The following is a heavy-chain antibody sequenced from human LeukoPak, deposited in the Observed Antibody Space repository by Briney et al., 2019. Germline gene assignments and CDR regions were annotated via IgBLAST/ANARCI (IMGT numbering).Heavy chain of an antibody. Sequence: PSETLSLTCTVSGGSISRYYWSWIRQPPGKGLEWIGYIYYSGSTNYNPSLKSRVTISVDTSKNQFSLKLSSVTAADTAVYYCARGGDMATKDYYYGMDVWGQGTTVTVSS. CDR2: IYYSGST. CDR1: GGSISRYY. CDR3: ARGGDMATKDYYYGMDV. J-gene: IGHJ6*02. V-gene: IGHV4-59*08. D-gene: IGHD3-16*01.